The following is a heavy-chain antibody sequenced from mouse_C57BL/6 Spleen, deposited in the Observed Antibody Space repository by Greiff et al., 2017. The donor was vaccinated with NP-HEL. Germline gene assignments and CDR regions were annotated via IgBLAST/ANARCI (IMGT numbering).Heavy chain of an antibody. Sequence: QVQLQQPGAELVRPGTSVKLSCKASGYTFPSYWMHWVKQRPGQGLEWIGVIDPSDSYTNYNQKFKGKATLTVDTSSSTANMQHSSLTSEDSAVNYCARGVANYYGSLYYFDYWGKGTTRTVSS. J-gene: IGHJ2*01. V-gene: IGHV1-59*01. CDR3: ARGVANYYGSLYYFDY. D-gene: IGHD1-1*01. CDR2: IDPSDSYT. CDR1: GYTFPSYW.